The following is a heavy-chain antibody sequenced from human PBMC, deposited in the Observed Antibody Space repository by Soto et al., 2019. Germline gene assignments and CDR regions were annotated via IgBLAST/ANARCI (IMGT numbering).Heavy chain of an antibody. CDR2: ISSSGDAT. CDR3: AKNGDFWSWGMDV. D-gene: IGHD3-3*01. V-gene: IGHV3-23*01. J-gene: IGHJ6*02. CDR1: VFTFSTYA. Sequence: GGSVRLSCAASVFTFSTYAMTWVRQAPGKGLEWVSIISSSGDATYYLDSVKGRFTISRDNSRNTLHLQMNSLRAEDAAVYFCAKNGDFWSWGMDVWGQGTTVTVSS.